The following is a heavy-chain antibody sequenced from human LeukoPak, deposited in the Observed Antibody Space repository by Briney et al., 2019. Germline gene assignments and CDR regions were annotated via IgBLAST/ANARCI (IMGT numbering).Heavy chain of an antibody. V-gene: IGHV3-7*01. J-gene: IGHJ4*02. D-gene: IGHD6-19*01. Sequence: GGSLRLSCAASGFTFSNYWMSWVRQAPGKGLEWVANINQDGSEEYYVDSVKGRFTISRDNARSSLHLQMNSLRVEDTAVYYCARVQGSSGPGIFEYWGQGTLVPVSS. CDR1: GFTFSNYW. CDR2: INQDGSEE. CDR3: ARVQGSSGPGIFEY.